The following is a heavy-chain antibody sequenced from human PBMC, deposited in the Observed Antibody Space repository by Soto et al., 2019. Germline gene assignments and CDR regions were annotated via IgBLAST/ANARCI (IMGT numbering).Heavy chain of an antibody. D-gene: IGHD7-27*01. CDR3: ARASQLGIDPYYYYYGMDV. V-gene: IGHV4-30-2*01. CDR1: GGSISSGGYS. J-gene: IGHJ6*02. CDR2: IYHSGST. Sequence: PSETLSLTCAVSGGSISSGGYSWSWIRQPPGKGLEWIGYIYHSGSTYYNPSLKSRVTISVDRSKNQFSLKLSSVTAADTAVYYCARASQLGIDPYYYYYGMDVWGQGTTVTVSS.